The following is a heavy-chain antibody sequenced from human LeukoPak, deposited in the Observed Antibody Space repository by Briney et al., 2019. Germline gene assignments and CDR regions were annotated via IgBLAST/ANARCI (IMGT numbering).Heavy chain of an antibody. D-gene: IGHD2-8*01. CDR2: INPNSGGT. Sequence: ASVKVSCKASGYTFTGYYMHWVRQAPGQGLEWMGWINPNSGGTNYAQKFQGRVTMTRDTSISTAYMELSRLRSDDTAVYYCARARIVLMVYAEIDYWGQGTLVTVSS. CDR3: ARARIVLMVYAEIDY. V-gene: IGHV1-2*02. J-gene: IGHJ4*02. CDR1: GYTFTGYY.